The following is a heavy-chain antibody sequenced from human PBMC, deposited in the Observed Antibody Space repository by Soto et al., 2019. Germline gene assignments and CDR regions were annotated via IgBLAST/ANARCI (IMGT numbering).Heavy chain of an antibody. V-gene: IGHV1-69*01. CDR1: GGTFSSYA. J-gene: IGHJ6*02. CDR3: ARAVPAAIYYSYGMDV. Sequence: QVQLVQSGAEVKKPGSSVKVSCKASGGTFSSYAISWVRQAPGQGLEWMGGIIPIFGTANYAQKSQGRVTMTSDDSTRTAYMDLSSLSSEDTAVYYCARAVPAAIYYSYGMDVWGQGTTVTVSS. D-gene: IGHD2-2*02. CDR2: IIPIFGTA.